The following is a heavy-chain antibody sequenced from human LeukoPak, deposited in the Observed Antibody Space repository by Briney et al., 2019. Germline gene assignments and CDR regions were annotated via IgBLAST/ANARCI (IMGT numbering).Heavy chain of an antibody. CDR3: ANSVVVPAALPLYYFDY. CDR1: GFTFSSYA. D-gene: IGHD2-2*01. J-gene: IGHJ4*02. CDR2: ISGSGGST. Sequence: GGSLRLSCAASGFTFSSYAMSWVRQAPGKGLEWVSAISGSGGSTYYADSVKGRFTISRDNSKNTLYLQMNSLRAEDTAVYYCANSVVVPAALPLYYFDYWGQGALVTVSS. V-gene: IGHV3-23*01.